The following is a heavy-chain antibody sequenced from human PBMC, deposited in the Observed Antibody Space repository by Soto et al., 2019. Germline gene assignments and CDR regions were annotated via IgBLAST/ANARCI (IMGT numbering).Heavy chain of an antibody. CDR1: GFTFNSYA. CDR3: AREYSSAWKTVDY. CDR2: ISDIGGTT. D-gene: IGHD6-19*01. J-gene: IGHJ4*02. Sequence: EVQLLESGGGLVQPGRSLRLSCAASGFTFNSYAVSWFRQAPGKGLEWVSAISDIGGTTYYADSVKGRFTISRDNSKNTLYLQMNSLRAEDTAVYYCAREYSSAWKTVDYWGQGTLVTVSS. V-gene: IGHV3-23*01.